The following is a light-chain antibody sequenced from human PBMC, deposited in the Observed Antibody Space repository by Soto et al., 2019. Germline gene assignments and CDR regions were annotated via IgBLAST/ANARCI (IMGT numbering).Light chain of an antibody. J-gene: IGKJ5*01. CDR3: QQSYTGLSLT. CDR1: ESINRH. Sequence: DIQMTQSPSSLSASVGDRVTITCRASESINRHLNWYQQQPGKAPKLLIYAASSLQNGVPSRFRGGGSGTDFTLIITNLQPEDFATCYCQQSYTGLSLTFGQGTRLEIK. V-gene: IGKV1-39*01. CDR2: AAS.